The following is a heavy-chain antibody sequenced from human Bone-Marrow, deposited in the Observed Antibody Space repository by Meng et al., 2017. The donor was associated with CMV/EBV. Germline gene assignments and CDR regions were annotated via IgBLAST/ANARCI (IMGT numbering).Heavy chain of an antibody. CDR1: FTCSGNY. CDR2: IHSGCRT. V-gene: IGHV3-66*02. J-gene: IGHJ2*01. CDR3: ARRRYYGSGSYKDWYFDL. Sequence: FTCSGNYMTWVRQAPGKGREWVSVIHSGCRTYYADSVKGRFTISRDNSKNTLYLQMNSLRAEDTAVYYCARRRYYGSGSYKDWYFDLWGRGTLVTVSS. D-gene: IGHD3-10*01.